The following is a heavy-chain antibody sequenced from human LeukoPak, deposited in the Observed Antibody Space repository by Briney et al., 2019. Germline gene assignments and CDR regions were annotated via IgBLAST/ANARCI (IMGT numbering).Heavy chain of an antibody. D-gene: IGHD6-13*01. CDR2: ISASGGDT. V-gene: IGHV3-23*01. CDR1: GLTFSSYS. Sequence: GGSLRHSCVGSGLTFSSYSMSWVRQAPGKGLEWVSGISASGGDTWYPDSVKGRFTISRDNSKNTLFLQMNSLRVEDTAIYYCAKDAAGPEYWGQGTRVTVSS. J-gene: IGHJ4*02. CDR3: AKDAAGPEY.